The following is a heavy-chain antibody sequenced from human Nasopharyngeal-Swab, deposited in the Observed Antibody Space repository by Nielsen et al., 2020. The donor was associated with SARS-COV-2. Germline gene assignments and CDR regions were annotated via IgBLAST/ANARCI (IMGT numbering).Heavy chain of an antibody. CDR1: GFTFSSYS. Sequence: GESLKISCAASGFTFSSYSMNWVRQAPGKGLEWVSSISSSSSYIYYADSVKGRFTISRDNAKNSLYLQMNSLRAEDTAVYYCARVNGSLSGPLYYYGMDVWGQGTTVTVSS. CDR3: ARVNGSLSGPLYYYGMDV. V-gene: IGHV3-21*01. J-gene: IGHJ6*02. CDR2: ISSSSSYI. D-gene: IGHD6-6*01.